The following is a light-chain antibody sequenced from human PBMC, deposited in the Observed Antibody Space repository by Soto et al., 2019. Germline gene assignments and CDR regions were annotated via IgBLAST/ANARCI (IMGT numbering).Light chain of an antibody. J-gene: IGKJ4*01. CDR2: DAS. CDR1: QNINNY. CDR3: QKYNSAPLT. V-gene: IGKV1-33*01. Sequence: DIQMTQSPSSLSASVGDRFTITCQASQNINNYLNWYQQKPGRAPKLLIYDASNLEAGVPSRFSGSGSGTDFTLTISSLQPEDVAAYYCQKYNSAPLTFGGGTKVDIK.